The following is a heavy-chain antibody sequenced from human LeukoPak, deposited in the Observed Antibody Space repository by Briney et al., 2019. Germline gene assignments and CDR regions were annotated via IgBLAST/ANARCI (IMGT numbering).Heavy chain of an antibody. CDR1: GFTFSSYA. CDR3: ARDREVLRFYGLGYYYYGMDV. D-gene: IGHD3-3*01. CDR2: ISYDGSNK. J-gene: IGHJ6*02. V-gene: IGHV3-30-3*01. Sequence: GRSLRLSCAASGFTFSSYAMHWVRQAPGKGLEWVAVISYDGSNKYYADSVKGRFTISRDNSKNTPYLQMNSLRAEDTAVYYCARDREVLRFYGLGYYYYGMDVWGQGTTVTVSS.